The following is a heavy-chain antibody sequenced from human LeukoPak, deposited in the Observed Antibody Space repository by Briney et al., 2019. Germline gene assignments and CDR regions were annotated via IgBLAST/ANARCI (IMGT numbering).Heavy chain of an antibody. V-gene: IGHV3-30-3*01. CDR2: ISFDGGNK. Sequence: PGGSLRLSCAASGFPFSAYSIHWVRQAPGKGLDWVAVISFDGGNKFYADSVKGRFIISRDNSKNTLYLQMNSLRAEDTAVYYCARDTVGDYDILTGYYWRYDWFDYWGQGTLVTVSS. D-gene: IGHD3-9*01. CDR1: GFPFSAYS. J-gene: IGHJ4*02. CDR3: ARDTVGDYDILTGYYWRYDWFDY.